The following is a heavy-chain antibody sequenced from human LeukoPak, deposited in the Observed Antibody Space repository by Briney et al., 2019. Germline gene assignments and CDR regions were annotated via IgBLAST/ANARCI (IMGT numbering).Heavy chain of an antibody. CDR2: INPSGGST. J-gene: IGHJ3*02. CDR3: ARGRSVVYDFWSGYYKDAFDI. Sequence: GASVKVPCKSSGYTFTRYYIHWVRQAPGQGLEWMGMINPSGGSTIYAQTFQGRVTMTRDTSTSTVYMELSSLRSEDTAVYYCARGRSVVYDFWSGYYKDAFDIWGQGAMVTVSS. D-gene: IGHD3-3*01. CDR1: GYTFTRYY. V-gene: IGHV1-46*01.